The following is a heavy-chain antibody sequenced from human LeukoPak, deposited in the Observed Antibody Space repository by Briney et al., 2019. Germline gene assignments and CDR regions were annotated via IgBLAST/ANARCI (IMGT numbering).Heavy chain of an antibody. CDR2: IYSGGST. CDR1: GFTVSSNF. D-gene: IGHD3-10*01. V-gene: IGHV3-66*01. J-gene: IGHJ5*02. Sequence: GGSLRLSCAASGFTVSSNFMSWVRQAPGKGLEWVSVIYSGGSTYYADSVKGRFTISRDASKNTLYLQMNSLRADDTAVYYCATEVSGSGGFDPWGQGTLVTVSP. CDR3: ATEVSGSGGFDP.